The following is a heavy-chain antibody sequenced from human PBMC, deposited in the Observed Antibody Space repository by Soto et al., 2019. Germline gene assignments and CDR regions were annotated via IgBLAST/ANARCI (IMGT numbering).Heavy chain of an antibody. V-gene: IGHV3-66*01. D-gene: IGHD3-22*01. CDR3: ARNGDSSDYRGWFAP. CDR1: GFTVSSNY. J-gene: IGHJ5*02. Sequence: EVQLVESGGGLVQPGGSLRLSCAASGFTVSSNYMSWVRQAPGKGLEWVSVIYSGGTTYYADSVKGRFTISRDNSKNTLYLQMNSLRAEDTDVYYCARNGDSSDYRGWFAPWGQGTLVNVSS. CDR2: IYSGGTT.